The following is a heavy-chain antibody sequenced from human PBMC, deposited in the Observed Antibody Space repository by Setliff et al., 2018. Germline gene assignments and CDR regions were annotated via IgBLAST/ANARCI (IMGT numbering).Heavy chain of an antibody. CDR3: ARLGPLDVFDI. CDR2: VFPVDSDT. CDR1: GYRFTSNW. D-gene: IGHD3-16*01. J-gene: IGHJ3*02. V-gene: IGHV5-51*01. Sequence: GESLKISCKGSGYRFTSNWIGWVRQMPGKGLEWMGLVFPVDSDTRYSPSFQGQVTISADKSISTASLQWRSLKASDTAMYYCARLGPLDVFDIWSQGTMVTVSS.